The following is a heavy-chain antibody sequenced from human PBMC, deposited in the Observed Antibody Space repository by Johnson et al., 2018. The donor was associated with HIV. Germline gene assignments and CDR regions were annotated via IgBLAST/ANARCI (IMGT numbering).Heavy chain of an antibody. Sequence: VQLVESGGVLVQPGRSLRLSCAASGFTFDDYAMHWVRQAPGKGLEWVSGISWNSGSIGYADSVKGRFTISRDNSKNTLYLQMGSLRAEDMAVYYCARARTTVTILDAFDIWGQGTMVTVSS. CDR1: GFTFDDYA. V-gene: IGHV3-9*03. CDR3: ARARTTVTILDAFDI. CDR2: ISWNSGSI. D-gene: IGHD4-17*01. J-gene: IGHJ3*02.